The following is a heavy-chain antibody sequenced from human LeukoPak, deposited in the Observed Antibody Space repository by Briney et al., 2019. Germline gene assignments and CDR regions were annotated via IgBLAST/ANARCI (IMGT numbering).Heavy chain of an antibody. CDR2: IYTSGST. V-gene: IGHV4-4*07. CDR1: GGSISSYY. J-gene: IGHJ6*03. Sequence: PSETLSLTCTVSGGSISSYYWSWIRQPAGKGLEWIGRIYTSGSTNYNPSLKSRVTISVDTSKNQFSLKLSSVTAADTAVYYCARSSSSSYSSSWYYYYMDVWGKGTTVTVSS. D-gene: IGHD6-13*01. CDR3: ARSSSSSYSSSWYYYYMDV.